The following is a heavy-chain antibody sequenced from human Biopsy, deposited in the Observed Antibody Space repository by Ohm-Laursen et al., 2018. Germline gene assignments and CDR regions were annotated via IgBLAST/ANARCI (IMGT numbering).Heavy chain of an antibody. Sequence: ASAKVSCKASGYTFTGHYMHWVRQAPGQGLEWMGWINPNGGDTNYAQKFQGRVTMTTDTSVSTAYMELSRLTFDDTAVYYCARASMIRGVMDVDYWGQGTLVIVSS. CDR2: INPNGGDT. CDR3: ARASMIRGVMDVDY. D-gene: IGHD3-10*01. V-gene: IGHV1-2*02. CDR1: GYTFTGHY. J-gene: IGHJ4*02.